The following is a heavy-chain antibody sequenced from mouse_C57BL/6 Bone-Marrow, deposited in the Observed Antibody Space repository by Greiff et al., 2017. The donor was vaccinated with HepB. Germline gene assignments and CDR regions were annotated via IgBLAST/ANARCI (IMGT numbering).Heavy chain of an antibody. CDR1: GYAFTNYL. D-gene: IGHD3-3*01. V-gene: IGHV1-54*01. Sequence: QVQLQQSGAELVRPGTSVKVSCKASGYAFTNYLIEWVKQRPGQGLEWIGVINPGSGGTNYNEKFKGKATLTADKSSSTAYMQLSSLTSEDSAVYFCARRGWDRYFDYWGQGTTLTVSS. CDR2: INPGSGGT. CDR3: ARRGWDRYFDY. J-gene: IGHJ2*01.